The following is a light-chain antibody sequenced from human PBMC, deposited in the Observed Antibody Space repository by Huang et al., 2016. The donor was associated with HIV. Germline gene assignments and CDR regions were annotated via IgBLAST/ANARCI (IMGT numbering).Light chain of an antibody. CDR1: QGVHNSY. CDR3: QQYGTLPYT. J-gene: IGKJ2*01. CDR2: GAS. V-gene: IGKV3-20*01. Sequence: EIVLTQSPVTLSLSPGEGASLSCRASQGVHNSYLAWYQQKPGQAPRLLIFGASNRATGVPHRFRGSESGTDFTLTISGLDPEDFAVYDWQQYGTLPYTFGQGTKLEI.